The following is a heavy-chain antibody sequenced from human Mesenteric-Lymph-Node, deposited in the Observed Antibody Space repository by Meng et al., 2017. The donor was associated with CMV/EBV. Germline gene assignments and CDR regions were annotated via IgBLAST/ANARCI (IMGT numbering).Heavy chain of an antibody. CDR1: GGSISNYY. J-gene: IGHJ6*02. CDR2: IYYSAIT. CDR3: ARVRALEKGYYYYGMDV. Sequence: GSLRLSCTVSGGSISNYYWSWIRQPPGKGLEWIGYIYYSAITSYNPSLKSRVTISLDTSKNQLSLKLTSVTAADTAVYYCARVRALEKGYYYYGMDVWGQGTTVTVSS. V-gene: IGHV4-59*01.